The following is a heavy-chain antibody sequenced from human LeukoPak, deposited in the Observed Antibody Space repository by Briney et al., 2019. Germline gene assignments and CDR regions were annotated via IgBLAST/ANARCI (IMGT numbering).Heavy chain of an antibody. D-gene: IGHD6-19*01. CDR3: ARDGGGWTYFDY. CDR1: GFTFSSYA. V-gene: IGHV3-23*01. CDR2: ISGSGGST. J-gene: IGHJ4*02. Sequence: GGSLRLSCAASGFTFSSYAMSWVRQAPGKGLEWVSAISGSGGSTYYADSVKGRFTISRDNSKNTLYLQMNSLRAEDTAVYYCARDGGGWTYFDYWGQGTLVTVSS.